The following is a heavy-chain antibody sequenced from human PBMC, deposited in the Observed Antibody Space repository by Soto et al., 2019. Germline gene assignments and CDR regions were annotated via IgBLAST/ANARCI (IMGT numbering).Heavy chain of an antibody. CDR3: TREDYGDYSPLNWFDP. CDR1: GFTFSGSA. CDR2: IRSKANSYAT. V-gene: IGHV3-73*01. J-gene: IGHJ5*02. Sequence: GGSLRLSCAASGFTFSGSAMHWVRQASGKGLEWVGRIRSKANSYATAYAASVKGRFTISRDDSKNTAYLQMNSLKTEDTAVYYCTREDYGDYSPLNWFDPWGQGTLVTVSS. D-gene: IGHD4-17*01.